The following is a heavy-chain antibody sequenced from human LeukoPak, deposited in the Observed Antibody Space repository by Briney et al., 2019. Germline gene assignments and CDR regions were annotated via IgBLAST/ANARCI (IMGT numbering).Heavy chain of an antibody. V-gene: IGHV3-23*01. CDR2: ISGSGDST. CDR3: GHGDSFYYYYYMDV. Sequence: PGRSLRLSCAASGFTFSGYAMSWVRQAPGKGLEWVSTISGSGDSTNYADSVKGRFTISRDNSKNTLYLQMNSLRAEDTAVYYCGHGDSFYYYYYMDVWGTGTTVTVSS. CDR1: GFTFSGYA. D-gene: IGHD4-17*01. J-gene: IGHJ6*03.